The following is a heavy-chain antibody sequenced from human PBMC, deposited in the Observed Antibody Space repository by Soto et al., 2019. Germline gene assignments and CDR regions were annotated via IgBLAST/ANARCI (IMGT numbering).Heavy chain of an antibody. V-gene: IGHV4-39*01. CDR3: ARHTIQLWLHAHWYFDL. D-gene: IGHD5-18*01. J-gene: IGHJ2*01. CDR1: GGSISSSSYY. CDR2: IYYSGST. Sequence: QLQLQESGPGLVKPSETLSLTCTVSGGSISSSSYYWGWIRQPPGKGLGWIGSIYYSGSTYYNPSLKSRVTISVDTSKDQFSLKLSSVTAADTAGYYCARHTIQLWLHAHWYFDLWGRGTLVTVSS.